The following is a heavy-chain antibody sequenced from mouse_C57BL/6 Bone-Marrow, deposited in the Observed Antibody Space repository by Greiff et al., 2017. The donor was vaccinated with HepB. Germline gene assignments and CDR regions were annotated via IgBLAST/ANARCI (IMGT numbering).Heavy chain of an antibody. Sequence: VQLQESGAELVRPGASVTLSCKASGYTFTDYEMHWVKQTPVHGLEWIGAIDPETGGTAYNQKFKGKAILTADKSSSTAYMELRSLTSEDSAVYYCTRYHYGSSYVAYWGQGTLVTVSA. D-gene: IGHD1-1*01. J-gene: IGHJ3*01. CDR2: IDPETGGT. CDR3: TRYHYGSSYVAY. CDR1: GYTFTDYE. V-gene: IGHV1-15*01.